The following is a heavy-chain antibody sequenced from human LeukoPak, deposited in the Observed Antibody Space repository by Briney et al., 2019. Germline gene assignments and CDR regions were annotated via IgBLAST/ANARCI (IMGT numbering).Heavy chain of an antibody. Sequence: SETLSLTCTVSGGSISSGSYYWSWIRQHPGKGLEWIGYIYYSGSTYYNPSLKSRLTISMDTSKNQFSLKVNSVTAADTAVYFCARETDYGPSWDLWGRGTLVTVSS. D-gene: IGHD4-17*01. V-gene: IGHV4-31*03. CDR1: GGSISSGSYY. J-gene: IGHJ2*01. CDR2: IYYSGST. CDR3: ARETDYGPSWDL.